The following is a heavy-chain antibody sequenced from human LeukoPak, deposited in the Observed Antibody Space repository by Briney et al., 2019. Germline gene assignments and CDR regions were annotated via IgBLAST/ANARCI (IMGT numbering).Heavy chain of an antibody. CDR1: GFTFSSYA. CDR3: ARALPLPYEMVRGVRDAFDI. Sequence: GGSLRLSCAASGFTFSSYAMSWVRQAPGKGLEWVSAISGSGGSTYYADSVKGRFTISRDISKNTLYLQMKSLRAGDTAVYYCARALPLPYEMVRGVRDAFDIWGQGTMVTVSS. V-gene: IGHV3-23*01. D-gene: IGHD3-10*01. CDR2: ISGSGGST. J-gene: IGHJ3*02.